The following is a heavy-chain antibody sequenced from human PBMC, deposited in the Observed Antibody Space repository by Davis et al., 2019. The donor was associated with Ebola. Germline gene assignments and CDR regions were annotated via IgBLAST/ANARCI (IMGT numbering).Heavy chain of an antibody. CDR2: ISYDGSNK. CDR1: GFTFSSYA. Sequence: GESLKISCAASGFTFSSYAMHWVRQAPGKGLEWVAVISYDGSNKYYADSVKGRFTISRDNSKNTLYLQMNSLRAEDTAVYYCARVSGGYWGQGTLVTVSS. J-gene: IGHJ4*02. D-gene: IGHD3-16*01. CDR3: ARVSGGY. V-gene: IGHV3-30-3*01.